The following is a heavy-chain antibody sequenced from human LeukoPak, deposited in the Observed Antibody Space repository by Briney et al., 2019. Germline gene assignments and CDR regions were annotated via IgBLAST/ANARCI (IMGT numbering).Heavy chain of an antibody. D-gene: IGHD3-22*01. CDR3: ARAALHYYDSSGYDY. Sequence: ASVKVSCKASGYTFTSYYMHWVRQAPGQGLEWMGWINPNSGGTNYAQKFQGRVTMTRDTSISTAYMELSRLRSDDTAVYYCARAALHYYDSSGYDYWGQGTLVTVSS. J-gene: IGHJ4*02. CDR2: INPNSGGT. V-gene: IGHV1-2*02. CDR1: GYTFTSYY.